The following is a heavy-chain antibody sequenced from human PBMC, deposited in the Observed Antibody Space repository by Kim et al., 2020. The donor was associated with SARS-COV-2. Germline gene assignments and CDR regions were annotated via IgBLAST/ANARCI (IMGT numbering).Heavy chain of an antibody. CDR1: GGSISSYY. Sequence: SETLSLTCTVSGGSISSYYWSWIRQPPGKGLEWIGYIYYSGSTNYNPSLKSRVTISVDTSKNQFSLKLSSVTAADTAVYYCVRLYYYDSSGYPHAFDIWGQGTMVTVSS. CDR3: VRLYYYDSSGYPHAFDI. J-gene: IGHJ3*02. D-gene: IGHD3-22*01. V-gene: IGHV4-59*01. CDR2: IYYSGST.